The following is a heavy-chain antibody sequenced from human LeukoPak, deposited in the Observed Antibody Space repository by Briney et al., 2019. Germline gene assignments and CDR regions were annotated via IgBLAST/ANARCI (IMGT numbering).Heavy chain of an antibody. Sequence: GGSLRLSCAASGFTFSSYSMNWVRQAPGKGLEWVSSISSSSSYIYYADSVKGRFTISRDNAKNSLYLQMNSLRAEDTAVYYCAREARVVPAAIYEGGFDYWGQGTLVTVSS. V-gene: IGHV3-21*01. CDR2: ISSSSSYI. CDR1: GFTFSSYS. J-gene: IGHJ4*02. D-gene: IGHD2-2*02. CDR3: AREARVVPAAIYEGGFDY.